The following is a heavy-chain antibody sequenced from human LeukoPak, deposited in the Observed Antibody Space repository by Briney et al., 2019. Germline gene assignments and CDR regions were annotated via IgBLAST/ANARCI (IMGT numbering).Heavy chain of an antibody. CDR1: GFTFSSYS. D-gene: IGHD3-3*01. Sequence: GGALRLSCAASGFTFSSYSINWVRQAPGKGLEGGSYISSSSRNIYYADSVKGRFTISRDNAKNSLYLQMNSLRAEDTAVYYCARGSSLLEWLLSNFDYWGQGTLVTVSS. CDR3: ARGSSLLEWLLSNFDY. J-gene: IGHJ4*02. CDR2: ISSSSRNI. V-gene: IGHV3-48*01.